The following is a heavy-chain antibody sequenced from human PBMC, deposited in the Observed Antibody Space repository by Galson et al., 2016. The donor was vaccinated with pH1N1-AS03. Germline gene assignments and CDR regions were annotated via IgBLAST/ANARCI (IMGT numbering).Heavy chain of an antibody. Sequence: SVKVSCKASGYTFTRYYMHWVRQAPGQGLEWMGVIDPSGGGTTYAQKFHGRVTMTRDTSTTTAHMELSSLRSEDTAIYYCVAYGSGTQDYFDYWGQGTLVTVSS. CDR2: IDPSGGGT. V-gene: IGHV1-46*01. D-gene: IGHD3-10*01. J-gene: IGHJ4*02. CDR3: VAYGSGTQDYFDY. CDR1: GYTFTRYY.